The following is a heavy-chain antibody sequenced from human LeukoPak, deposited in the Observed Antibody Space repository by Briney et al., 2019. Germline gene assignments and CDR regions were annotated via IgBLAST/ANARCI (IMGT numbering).Heavy chain of an antibody. J-gene: IGHJ5*02. D-gene: IGHD6-13*01. CDR3: ARVLEARSSSWYNWFDP. Sequence: SETLSLTCTVSGGSISSYYWSWIRQPPGKGLEWIGYIYYSGSTNYNPSLKSRVTISVDTSKNQFSLKLSSVTAADTAVYYCARVLEARSSSWYNWFDPWGQGTLVTVSS. CDR1: GGSISSYY. CDR2: IYYSGST. V-gene: IGHV4-59*08.